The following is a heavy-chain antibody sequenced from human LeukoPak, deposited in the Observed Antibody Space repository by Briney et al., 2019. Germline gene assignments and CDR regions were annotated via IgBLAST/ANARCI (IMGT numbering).Heavy chain of an antibody. CDR1: GGSISSSPYY. D-gene: IGHD6-19*01. Sequence: PSETLSLTCTVSGGSISSSPYYWDWIRQPPGKGLEWIGEINHSGSTNYNPSLKSRVTISVDTSKNQFSLKLSSVTAADTAVYYCARHHRYSRGGHYFDYWGQGTLVTVSS. J-gene: IGHJ4*02. CDR3: ARHHRYSRGGHYFDY. V-gene: IGHV4-39*01. CDR2: INHSGST.